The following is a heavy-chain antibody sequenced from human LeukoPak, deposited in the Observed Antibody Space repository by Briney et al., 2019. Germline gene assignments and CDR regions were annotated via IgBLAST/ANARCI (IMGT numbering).Heavy chain of an antibody. V-gene: IGHV3-30*01. D-gene: IGHD6-6*01. CDR1: GFTFSSYA. Sequence: GGSLRLSCAASGFTFSSYAMHWVRQAPSKGLEWVAVISYDGSNKYYADSVKGRFTISRDNSKNTLYLQMNSLRAEDTAVYYCARAVEYSSSTHFDYWGQGTLVTVSS. J-gene: IGHJ4*02. CDR2: ISYDGSNK. CDR3: ARAVEYSSSTHFDY.